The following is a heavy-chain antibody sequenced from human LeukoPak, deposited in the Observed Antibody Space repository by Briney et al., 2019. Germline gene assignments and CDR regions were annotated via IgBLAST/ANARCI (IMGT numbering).Heavy chain of an antibody. CDR1: GYTFTGYY. CDR3: TRDHCSYINCYEDYYYGMDV. V-gene: IGHV1-2*02. Sequence: ASVKVSCKASGYTFTGYYMHWVRQAPGQGLEWMGWINPDTGATDIAQKFQGRVAMTRDTSISAAYMELSRLRSDDTAVCFCTRDHCSYINCYEDYYYGMDVWGQGTTVTVSS. J-gene: IGHJ6*02. D-gene: IGHD2-15*01. CDR2: INPDTGAT.